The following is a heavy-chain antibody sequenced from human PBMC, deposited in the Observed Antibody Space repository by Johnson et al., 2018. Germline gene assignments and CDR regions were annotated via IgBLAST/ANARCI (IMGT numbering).Heavy chain of an antibody. V-gene: IGHV1-69*12. CDR3: ASRWYSDYGAYYYYGMYG. CDR1: AGTSSRYA. D-gene: IGHD3-16*01. J-gene: IGHJ6*02. CDR2: IVPTFGVA. Sequence: QVQLVQSGAEVKKPGSSVRVSCKASAGTSSRYAISWVRQAPGQGLEWMGGIVPTFGVANYAQKFQGRVTITADESTRTHYMELSSLRSEDTAVYYCASRWYSDYGAYYYYGMYGWGQGTTVIVS.